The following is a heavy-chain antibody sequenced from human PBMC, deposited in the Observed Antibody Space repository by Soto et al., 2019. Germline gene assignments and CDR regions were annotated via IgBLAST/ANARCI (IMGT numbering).Heavy chain of an antibody. V-gene: IGHV1-18*04. J-gene: IGHJ4*02. D-gene: IGHD4-4*01. CDR3: ARDGGDYSNYGEPFDY. CDR2: ISAYNGNT. Sequence: ASVKVSCKASGYTFTSYGISWVRQAPGQGLEWMGWISAYNGNTNYAQKLQGRVTMTTDTSTSTAYMELRSLRSDDTAVYYCARDGGDYSNYGEPFDYWGQGTRVTVPQ. CDR1: GYTFTSYG.